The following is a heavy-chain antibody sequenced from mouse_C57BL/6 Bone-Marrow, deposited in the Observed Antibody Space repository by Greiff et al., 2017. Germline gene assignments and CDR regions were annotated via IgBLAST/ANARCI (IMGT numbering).Heavy chain of an antibody. CDR2: ISYDGSN. Sequence: DVHLVESGPGLVKPSQSLSLTCSVTGYSITSGYYWNWIRQFPGNKLEWMGYISYDGSNNYNPSLKNRISITRDTSKNQFFLKLNSVTTEDTATYYCARGLTDYWGQGTTLTVSS. J-gene: IGHJ2*01. V-gene: IGHV3-6*01. CDR3: ARGLTDY. CDR1: GYSITSGYY.